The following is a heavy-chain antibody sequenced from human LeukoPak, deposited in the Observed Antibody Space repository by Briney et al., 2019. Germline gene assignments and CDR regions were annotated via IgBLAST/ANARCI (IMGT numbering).Heavy chain of an antibody. CDR1: GFTFSSYA. V-gene: IGHV3-21*01. CDR3: ARDRGSYGYWIDY. J-gene: IGHJ4*02. CDR2: ISSSSSYI. Sequence: GGSLRLSCAASGFTFSSYAMSWVRQAPGKGLEWVSSISSSSSYIYYADSVKGRFTISRDNAKNSLYLQMNSLRAEDTAVYYCARDRGSYGYWIDYWGQGTLVTVSS. D-gene: IGHD5-18*01.